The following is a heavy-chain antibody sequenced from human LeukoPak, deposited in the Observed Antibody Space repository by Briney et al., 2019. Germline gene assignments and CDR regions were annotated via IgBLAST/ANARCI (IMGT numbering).Heavy chain of an antibody. CDR2: IYTSGST. J-gene: IGHJ3*01. CDR1: GGSISSYY. D-gene: IGHD3-3*01. CDR3: AREIWSTPYGLAPRGAFDF. Sequence: PSETLSLTCTVSGGSISSYYWSWIRQPAGKGLEWIGRIYTSGSTNYNPSLKSRVTMSVDTSKNQFSLKLSSVTAADTAVYYCAREIWSTPYGLAPRGAFDFWGQGTVVTVSS. V-gene: IGHV4-4*07.